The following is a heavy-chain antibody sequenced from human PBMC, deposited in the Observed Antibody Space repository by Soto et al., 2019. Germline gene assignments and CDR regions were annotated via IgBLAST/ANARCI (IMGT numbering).Heavy chain of an antibody. CDR2: IHHTGTA. Sequence: SETLSLPCTVSGDSITDYYCSWIRESPGKGLEWIAYIHHTGTANYNPSLKSRVTISVDTSKSQFSLRLSSVTAADTDVYFCAKYSVATIRFFDYWGQGTLVTVSS. V-gene: IGHV4-59*01. D-gene: IGHD5-12*01. CDR3: AKYSVATIRFFDY. J-gene: IGHJ4*02. CDR1: GDSITDYY.